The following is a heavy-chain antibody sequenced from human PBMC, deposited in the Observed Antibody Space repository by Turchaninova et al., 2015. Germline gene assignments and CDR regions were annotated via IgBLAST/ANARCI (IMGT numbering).Heavy chain of an antibody. V-gene: IGHV3-23*01. D-gene: IGHD1-14*01. CDR2: INAGSGSR. J-gene: IGHJ4*02. CDR1: GFTFSTYA. CDR3: AKDITPDGRFDLDY. Sequence: LESWGGLVKRGGSLRISGAGSGFTFSTYAMNWVRQAPGKGLEWVSSINAGSGSRHYADSVKGRFTVSRDNSRNTLFLQMNSLRSEDTAVYFCAKDITPDGRFDLDYWGQGTPVTVSS.